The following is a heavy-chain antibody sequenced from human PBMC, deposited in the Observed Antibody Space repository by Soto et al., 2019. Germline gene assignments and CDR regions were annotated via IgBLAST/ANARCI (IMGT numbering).Heavy chain of an antibody. CDR2: IVGRGSST. D-gene: IGHD2-15*01. J-gene: IGHJ5*02. V-gene: IGHV3-23*01. CDR3: AKDGYCSGGTCSHNLNWFDP. CDR1: GFTFSSYA. Sequence: GGSLRLSCAASGFTFSSYAMSWVRQAPGKGLEWVSGIVGRGSSTYYADSVKGRFTISRDNSKNTVYLQMNSLRAEDTAVYYCAKDGYCSGGTCSHNLNWFDPWGQGTLVTVSS.